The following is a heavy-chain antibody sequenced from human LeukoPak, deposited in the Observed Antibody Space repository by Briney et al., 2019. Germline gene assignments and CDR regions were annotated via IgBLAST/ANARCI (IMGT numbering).Heavy chain of an antibody. CDR2: INPNNGGT. D-gene: IGHD6-13*01. CDR3: VRDRGSSWFADY. V-gene: IGHV1-2*02. Sequence: ASVKVSCKASRYIFTSYYIHWVRQALGQGLEWMGWINPNNGGTKYAQKFQGRVTMTTDTSITTAYMELSRLRSDDTAMYYCVRDRGSSWFADYWGQGTLLTVSS. CDR1: RYIFTSYY. J-gene: IGHJ4*02.